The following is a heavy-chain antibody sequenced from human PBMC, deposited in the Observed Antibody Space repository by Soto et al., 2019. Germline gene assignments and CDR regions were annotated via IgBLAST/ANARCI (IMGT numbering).Heavy chain of an antibody. D-gene: IGHD5-12*01. V-gene: IGHV1-69*12. Sequence: QVQLVQSGAEVKKPGSSVKVSCKASGGTFSSYAISWVRQAPGQGLEWMGGIIPIFGTANYAQKFQGRVTITADESTSTPYMELSSLRSEVTAVYYCARAQGYSGYDGLSNWGQGTLVTVSS. J-gene: IGHJ4*02. CDR1: GGTFSSYA. CDR3: ARAQGYSGYDGLSN. CDR2: IIPIFGTA.